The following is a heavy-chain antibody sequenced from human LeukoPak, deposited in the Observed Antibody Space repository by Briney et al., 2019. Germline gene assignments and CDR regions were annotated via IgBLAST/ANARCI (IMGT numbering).Heavy chain of an antibody. V-gene: IGHV3-23*01. CDR1: GFTFSSYA. CDR3: AKVLWFGELLSYFDY. D-gene: IGHD3-10*01. CDR2: ISGSGGST. J-gene: IGHJ4*02. Sequence: GGSLRLSCAASGFTFSSYAMSWVRQAPGKGLEWVSAISGSGGSTYYADSVKGRFTISRDNSKNTMYLQMNRLRAEDTAVYYCAKVLWFGELLSYFDYWGQGTLVTVSS.